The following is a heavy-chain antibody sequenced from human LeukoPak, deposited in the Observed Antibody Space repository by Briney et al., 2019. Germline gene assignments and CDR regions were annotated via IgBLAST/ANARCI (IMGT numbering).Heavy chain of an antibody. CDR2: IIPILGIA. CDR3: ARVDTAMVIDY. Sequence: SVKVFCKASGGTFSSYAISWVRQAPGQGLEWMGRIIPILGIANYAQKFQGRVTITADKSTSTAYMELSSLRSEDTAVYYCARVDTAMVIDYWGQGTLVTVSS. D-gene: IGHD5-18*01. V-gene: IGHV1-69*04. CDR1: GGTFSSYA. J-gene: IGHJ4*02.